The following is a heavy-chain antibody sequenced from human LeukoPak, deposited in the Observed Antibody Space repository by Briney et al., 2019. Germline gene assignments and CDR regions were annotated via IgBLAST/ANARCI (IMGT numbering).Heavy chain of an antibody. CDR3: ASGIFSNLDY. J-gene: IGHJ4*02. Sequence: GGSLRLSCAASGFTFSSYSMSWVRQAPGKGLEWVSSITSSSSYIYYADSVKGRFTISRDNAKNSLYLQMNSLRAEDTALYYCASGIFSNLDYWGQGTLVTVSS. CDR2: ITSSSSYI. CDR1: GFTFSSYS. V-gene: IGHV3-21*01. D-gene: IGHD3-3*02.